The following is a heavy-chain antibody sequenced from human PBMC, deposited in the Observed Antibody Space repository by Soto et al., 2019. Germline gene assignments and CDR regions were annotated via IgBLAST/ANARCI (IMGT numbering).Heavy chain of an antibody. CDR3: ARDSGYCSGGSCYGPDY. CDR2: IIPILGIA. CDR1: GGTFSSYT. J-gene: IGHJ4*02. Sequence: SVKVSCKASGGTFSSYTISWVRQAPGQGLEWMGRIIPILGIANYAQKFQGRVTITADKSTSTAYMELSSLRSEDTAVYYCARDSGYCSGGSCYGPDYWGQGTLLTVSS. V-gene: IGHV1-69*04. D-gene: IGHD2-15*01.